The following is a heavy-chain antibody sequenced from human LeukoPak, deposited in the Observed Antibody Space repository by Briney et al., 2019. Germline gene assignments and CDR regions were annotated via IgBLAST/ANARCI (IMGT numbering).Heavy chain of an antibody. CDR1: GYSFSNYW. Sequence: GESLKISCNGSGYSFSNYWIGWVRQMPGKGLECMGIIYPGDSDARYSPSFQGHVTISVDRFLRVACLQWSSLKASDTAMYYCARLSRGYYFDYWGQGTLVTVSS. CDR3: ARLSRGYYFDY. CDR2: IYPGDSDA. D-gene: IGHD3-22*01. J-gene: IGHJ4*02. V-gene: IGHV5-51*01.